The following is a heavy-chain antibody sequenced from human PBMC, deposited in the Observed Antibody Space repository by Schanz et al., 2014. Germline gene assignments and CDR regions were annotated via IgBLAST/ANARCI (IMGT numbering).Heavy chain of an antibody. Sequence: VQLVESGGGLAQPGGSLRLSCVASGFMFTKYAMNWVRQAPGKGLEWVANIKQDESERSYVDSVKGRFTISRDNAKNSLYLQMNSLRAEDTAVYYCARDKGGYYPFDYWGQGTLVTVSS. V-gene: IGHV3-7*01. D-gene: IGHD3-3*01. CDR1: GFMFTKYA. CDR3: ARDKGGYYPFDY. CDR2: IKQDESER. J-gene: IGHJ4*02.